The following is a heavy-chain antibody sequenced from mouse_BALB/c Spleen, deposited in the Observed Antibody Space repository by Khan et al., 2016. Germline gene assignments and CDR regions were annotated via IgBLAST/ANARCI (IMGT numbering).Heavy chain of an antibody. CDR1: GFTFSGFW. V-gene: IGHV11-2*02. J-gene: IGHJ1*01. D-gene: IGHD1-1*02. Sequence: DVQLLETGGGLVQPGGSRGLSCEGSGFTFSGFWMSWVRQTPGKTLVWIGDINSDGSAINYDASRKDLVSICRDDDKSSLDLQRSNVRSEDTATYCCRRYGSYWYCDGWGLGTPVTVSS. CDR3: RRYGSYWYCDG. CDR2: INSDGSAI.